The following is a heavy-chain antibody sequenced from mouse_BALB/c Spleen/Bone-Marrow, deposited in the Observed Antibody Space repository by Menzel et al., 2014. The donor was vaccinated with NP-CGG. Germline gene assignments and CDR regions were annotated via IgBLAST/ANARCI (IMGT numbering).Heavy chain of an antibody. D-gene: IGHD2-14*01. Sequence: VQLQQSGAELAKPGASVKMSCKASGYTFTSYWMHWVKQRPGQGLEWIGYINPSTTYSAYNQKFKDKATLTADKSSSTAYMQLSSLTSEDSAVYYCALYYRYDYFDYWGQGTTLTV. CDR1: GYTFTSYW. V-gene: IGHV1-7*01. CDR2: INPSTTYS. J-gene: IGHJ2*01. CDR3: ALYYRYDYFDY.